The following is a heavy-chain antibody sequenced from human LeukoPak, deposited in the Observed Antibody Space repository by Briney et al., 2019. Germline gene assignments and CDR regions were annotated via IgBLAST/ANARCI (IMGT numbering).Heavy chain of an antibody. CDR1: GYSISSGYY. J-gene: IGHJ4*02. D-gene: IGHD5-24*01. CDR2: IYHSGST. Sequence: SETLSLTCTVSGYSISSGYYWGWIRQPPGKGLEWIGSIYHSGSTSYNPSLKSRVTISVDTSKNQFSLKLSSVTAADTAVYYCARDRKDGYNYYFDYWGQGTLVTVSS. CDR3: ARDRKDGYNYYFDY. V-gene: IGHV4-38-2*02.